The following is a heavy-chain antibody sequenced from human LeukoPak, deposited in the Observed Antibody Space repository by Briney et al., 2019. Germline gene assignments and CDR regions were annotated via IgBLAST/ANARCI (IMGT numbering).Heavy chain of an antibody. CDR2: IYYSGST. CDR3: ASSAEWELLIDY. D-gene: IGHD1-26*01. V-gene: IGHV4-39*07. CDR1: GGSISSGSYY. J-gene: IGHJ4*02. Sequence: SETLSLTCTVSGGSISSGSYYWSWIRQPPGKGLEWIGSIYYSGSTYYNPSLKSRVTISVDKSKNQFSLKLSAVPAADTAVYYCASSAEWELLIDYWGQGTLVTVSS.